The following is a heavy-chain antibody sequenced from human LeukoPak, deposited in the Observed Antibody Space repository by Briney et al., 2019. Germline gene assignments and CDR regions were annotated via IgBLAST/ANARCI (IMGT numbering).Heavy chain of an antibody. D-gene: IGHD2-8*01. CDR3: ARDRSTVLMIYPQDY. CDR2: IRYDGSNK. J-gene: IGHJ4*02. Sequence: QPGGSLRLSCAASGFTFSSYGMYWVRQAPGKGLEWVAFIRYDGSNKYYADSVKGRFTVSRDNSKNTLYLQMNSLRPEDTAVYYCARDRSTVLMIYPQDYWGQGTLVTVSS. CDR1: GFTFSSYG. V-gene: IGHV3-30*02.